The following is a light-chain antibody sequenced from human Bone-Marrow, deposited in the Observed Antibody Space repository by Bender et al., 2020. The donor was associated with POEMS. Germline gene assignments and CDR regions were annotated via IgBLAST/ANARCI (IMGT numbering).Light chain of an antibody. J-gene: IGLJ3*02. CDR2: DVT. Sequence: QSALTQPRSVSGSPGQSVTISCTGTSSDVGGYNYVSWYQQHPGKVPKLMIYDVTKRPSGVPDRFSGSKSGNTASLTISGLQAEDEADYYCCSYAGSIWFFGGGTKLTVL. V-gene: IGLV2-11*01. CDR1: SSDVGGYNY. CDR3: CSYAGSIWF.